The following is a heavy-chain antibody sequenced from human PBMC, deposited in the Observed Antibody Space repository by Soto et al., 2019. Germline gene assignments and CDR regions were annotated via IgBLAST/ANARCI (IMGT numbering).Heavy chain of an antibody. D-gene: IGHD1-26*01. CDR1: GGSISSYY. CDR2: IYYSGST. CDR3: GGGWGESGSYYYYYGMDV. V-gene: IGHV4-59*01. Sequence: SETLSLTCTVSGGSISSYYWSWIRQPPGKGLEWIGYIYYSGSTNYNPSLKSRVTISVDTSKNQFSLKLSSVTAADTAVCYCGGGWGESGSYYYYYGMDVWGQGTTVTVSS. J-gene: IGHJ6*02.